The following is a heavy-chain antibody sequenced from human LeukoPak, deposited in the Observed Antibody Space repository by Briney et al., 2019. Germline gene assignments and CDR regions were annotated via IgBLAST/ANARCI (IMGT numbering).Heavy chain of an antibody. V-gene: IGHV4-34*01. J-gene: IGHJ4*02. Sequence: SETLSLTCAVYGGSFSGYYWSWIRQPPGKGLGWIGEINHSGSTNYNPSLKSRVTISVDTSKNQFSLKLSSVTAADTAVYYCARGRRVRGAPFAYWGQGTLVTVSS. CDR3: ARGRRVRGAPFAY. CDR2: INHSGST. CDR1: GGSFSGYY. D-gene: IGHD3-10*01.